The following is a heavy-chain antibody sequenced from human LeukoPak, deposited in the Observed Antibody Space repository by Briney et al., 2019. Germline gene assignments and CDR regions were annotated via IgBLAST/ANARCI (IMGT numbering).Heavy chain of an antibody. D-gene: IGHD6-6*01. Sequence: ASVKVSCKVSGYTFTSFDTNWVRQATGQGLEWMGWKNHNRGNTGYAQKFQGRVTMTRNTSISTAYLELSSLRSEDTAVYYCARAGIASHGKRWRNYYYYGMDVWGQGTTVTVSS. CDR3: ARAGIASHGKRWRNYYYYGMDV. CDR1: GYTFTSFD. V-gene: IGHV1-8*01. J-gene: IGHJ6*02. CDR2: KNHNRGNT.